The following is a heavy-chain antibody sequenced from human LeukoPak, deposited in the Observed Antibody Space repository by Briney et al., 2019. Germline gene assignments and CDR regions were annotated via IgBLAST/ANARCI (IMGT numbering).Heavy chain of an antibody. CDR1: GFTFSSYE. D-gene: IGHD3-10*01. CDR2: INSGGSTI. CDR3: ATSRRGFGGLWGY. J-gene: IGHJ4*02. V-gene: IGHV3-48*03. Sequence: GGSLRLSCAASGFTFSSYEMNWVRQAPGKGLEGVSYINSGGSTIYYADSVKGRFTISRDNAKKSLYLQMNSLRAEDTAVYYCATSRRGFGGLWGYWGQGTLVTVSS.